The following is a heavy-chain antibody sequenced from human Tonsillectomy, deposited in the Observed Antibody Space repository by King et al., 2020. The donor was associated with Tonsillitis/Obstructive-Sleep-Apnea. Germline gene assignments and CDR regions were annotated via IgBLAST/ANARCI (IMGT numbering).Heavy chain of an antibody. CDR1: GGTFCSDA. D-gene: IGHD2-2*01. V-gene: IGHV1-69*12. CDR3: ARGAKGYCSSTSCYQPLDY. CDR2: IIPIFDTA. J-gene: IGHJ4*02. Sequence: QLVQSGAEVKKPGSSVKVSCKASGGTFCSDAITWVRQAPGQGLEWMGGIIPIFDTANYAQKFQGRVTITADESTSTAYMELSSLRSEDTAVYYCARGAKGYCSSTSCYQPLDYWGQGTLVIVSS.